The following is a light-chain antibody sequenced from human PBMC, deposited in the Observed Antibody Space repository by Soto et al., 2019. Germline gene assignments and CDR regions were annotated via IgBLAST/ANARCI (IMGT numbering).Light chain of an antibody. CDR1: QSVNSRY. J-gene: IGKJ4*01. CDR3: QQYVSSSLT. CDR2: GTS. Sequence: EIVLTQSPGALSLSAGERATXXXXASQSVNSRYLAWYQQKPGQAPNLLIYGTSSRASGIPDRFSGSGSGTDFTLTISRLEPEDFAVYYCQQYVSSSLTFGGGTKVDIK. V-gene: IGKV3-20*01.